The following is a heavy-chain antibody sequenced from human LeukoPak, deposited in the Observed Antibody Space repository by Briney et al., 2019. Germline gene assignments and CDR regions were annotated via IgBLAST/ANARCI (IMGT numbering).Heavy chain of an antibody. J-gene: IGHJ6*02. CDR1: GYTFTGYY. D-gene: IGHD1-14*01. CDR2: INPNSGGT. V-gene: IGHV1-2*04. Sequence: GASVKVSCKASGYTFTGYYMHWVRQAPGQGLEWMGWINPNSGGTNYAQKFQGWVTMTRDTSISTAYMELSRLRSDDTAVYYCALLTGMTYGMDVWGQGTTVTVSS. CDR3: ALLTGMTYGMDV.